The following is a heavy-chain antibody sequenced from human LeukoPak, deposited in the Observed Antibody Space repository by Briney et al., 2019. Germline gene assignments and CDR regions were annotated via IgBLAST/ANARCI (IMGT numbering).Heavy chain of an antibody. CDR2: INPNSGGT. Sequence: ASVKVSCKASGYTFTGYYMHWVRQAPGQGLEWMGWINPNSGGTNYAQKFQGRVTMTRDTSISTAYMELSRLRSDDTAVYYCARTITMVRGVIGWFEPCGQGTLVTVSS. CDR3: ARTITMVRGVIGWFEP. J-gene: IGHJ5*02. V-gene: IGHV1-2*02. CDR1: GYTFTGYY. D-gene: IGHD3-10*01.